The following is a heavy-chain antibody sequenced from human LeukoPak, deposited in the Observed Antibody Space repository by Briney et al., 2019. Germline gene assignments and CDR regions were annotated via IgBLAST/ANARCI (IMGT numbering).Heavy chain of an antibody. D-gene: IGHD3-9*01. V-gene: IGHV3-21*01. CDR2: ISSSSSYI. Sequence: KAGGSLRLSCAASGFTFNSYSMKWLRQAPGKGLEWVSSISSSSSYIYYADSVKGRFTISRDNAKISLYLQMNSLRAEDTAVYYCARDGLTIRLDVWGQGTTVTVSS. CDR1: GFTFNSYS. J-gene: IGHJ6*02. CDR3: ARDGLTIRLDV.